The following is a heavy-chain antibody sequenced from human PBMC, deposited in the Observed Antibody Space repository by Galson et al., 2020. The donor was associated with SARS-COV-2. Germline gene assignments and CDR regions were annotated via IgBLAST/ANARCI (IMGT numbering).Heavy chain of an antibody. CDR3: AKDRGDFWSGYYHLFDY. CDR2: ISGSGDNT. CDR1: GFPFSGYA. Sequence: GGSLRLSCAASGFPFSGYALSWVRQAPGKGLEWVSAISGSGDNTVSADSVKGRFTISRDKYKSVMYLQMNSLRAEDTAVYYCAKDRGDFWSGYYHLFDYWGQGTLVTVSS. V-gene: IGHV3-23*01. J-gene: IGHJ4*02. D-gene: IGHD3-3*01.